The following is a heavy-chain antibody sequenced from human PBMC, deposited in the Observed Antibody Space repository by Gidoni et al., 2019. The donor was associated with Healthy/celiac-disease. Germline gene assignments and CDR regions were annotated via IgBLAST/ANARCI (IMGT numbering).Heavy chain of an antibody. Sequence: QVQLQESGPGLVKPSQTLSLTCTVSGGSISSGGYYWSWIRQHPGKGLEWIGYIYYSGSTYYNPSLKSRVTISVDTSKNQFSLKLSSVTAADTAVYYCARALPLTTVTTGNWFDPWGQGTLVTVSS. CDR3: ARALPLTTVTTGNWFDP. CDR1: GGSISSGGYY. V-gene: IGHV4-31*03. J-gene: IGHJ5*02. CDR2: IYYSGST. D-gene: IGHD4-17*01.